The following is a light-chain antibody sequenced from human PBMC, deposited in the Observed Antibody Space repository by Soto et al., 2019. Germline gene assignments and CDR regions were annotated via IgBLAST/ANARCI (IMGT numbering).Light chain of an antibody. V-gene: IGLV2-8*01. Sequence: QYALTQPPSASGSPGQSVTISCTGTSSDVGGYDFVSWYQQHPGKAPKILIYEVSKRASGVPDRFSGSKSGNTASLTVSGRQPDDEADYSCNSYGGNTNVVFGGGTNLTVL. CDR1: SSDVGGYDF. CDR3: NSYGGNTNVV. CDR2: EVS. J-gene: IGLJ2*01.